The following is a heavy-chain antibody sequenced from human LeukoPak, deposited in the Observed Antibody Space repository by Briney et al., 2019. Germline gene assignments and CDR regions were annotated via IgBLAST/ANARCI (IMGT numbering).Heavy chain of an antibody. J-gene: IGHJ4*02. CDR1: GGPFSGYY. Sequence: SETLSLTCAVYGGPFSGYYWSWIRQPPGKGLEWIGEINHSGSTNYNPSLKSRVTISVDTSKNQFSLKLSSVTAADTAVYYCARVRIQLWFQGFDYWGQGTLVTVSS. CDR3: ARVRIQLWFQGFDY. V-gene: IGHV4-34*01. D-gene: IGHD5-18*01. CDR2: INHSGST.